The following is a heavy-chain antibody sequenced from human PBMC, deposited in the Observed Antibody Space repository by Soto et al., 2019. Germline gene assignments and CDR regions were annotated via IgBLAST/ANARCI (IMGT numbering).Heavy chain of an antibody. Sequence: PGGSLRLSCAASGFTFGNYWMHWVRQAPGKGLVWVSRISDYGRINYADSVKDRFIISRDDAKSELYLQSNDLRAEDTAMYYCARGGLEPFDHWGQGALVTVSS. D-gene: IGHD1-1*01. CDR1: GFTFGNYW. V-gene: IGHV3-74*01. CDR2: ISDYGRI. J-gene: IGHJ4*02. CDR3: ARGGLEPFDH.